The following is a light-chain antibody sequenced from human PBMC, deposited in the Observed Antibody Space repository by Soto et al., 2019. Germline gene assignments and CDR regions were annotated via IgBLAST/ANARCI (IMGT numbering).Light chain of an antibody. CDR1: QSLSNTY. V-gene: IGKV3-20*01. CDR3: QQYGSSPLT. Sequence: EIVLSQSPGTLSLSPGESGTLSCRASQSLSNTYLAWYQQKPGQAPRLLIYGASSRATGIPDRFSGSGSGTDFALTISRLEPEDFAVYYCQQYGSSPLTFGGGTKVEIK. CDR2: GAS. J-gene: IGKJ4*01.